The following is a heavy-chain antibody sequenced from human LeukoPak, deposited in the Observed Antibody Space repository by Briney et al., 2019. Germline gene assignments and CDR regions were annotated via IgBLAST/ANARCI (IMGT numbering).Heavy chain of an antibody. CDR1: GYSFTSYW. J-gene: IGHJ4*02. CDR2: IYPGDSDA. CDR3: ARRRDLYSGSYYPFDY. D-gene: IGHD1-26*01. Sequence: HGESLKISCKGSGYSFTSYWIGWVRQMPGKGLKWMGIIYPGDSDARYSPSFQGQVTISADKSISTAYLQWSSLKASDTAMYYCARRRDLYSGSYYPFDYWGQGTLVTASS. V-gene: IGHV5-51*01.